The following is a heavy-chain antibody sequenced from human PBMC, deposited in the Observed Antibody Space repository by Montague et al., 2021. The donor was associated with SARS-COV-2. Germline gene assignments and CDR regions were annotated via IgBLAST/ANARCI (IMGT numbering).Heavy chain of an antibody. CDR1: GDSVSRSY. D-gene: IGHD3-10*01. CDR2: IYYYGSV. Sequence: SETRSLTCTVAGDSVSRSYWNWVRQSPGKGLEWIGNIYYYGSVNYNPSLKSRLSISLDTSKNQLSLTLTSVTAADTATYYCARQITMVREPFDSWGQGTLVLASS. CDR3: ARQITMVREPFDS. J-gene: IGHJ4*02. V-gene: IGHV4-59*08.